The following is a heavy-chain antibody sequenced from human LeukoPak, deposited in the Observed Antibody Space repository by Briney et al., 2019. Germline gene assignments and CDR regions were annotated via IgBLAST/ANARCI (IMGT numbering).Heavy chain of an antibody. V-gene: IGHV3-7*03. J-gene: IGHJ3*02. D-gene: IGHD6-13*01. CDR3: ARESIAAAGERNWGGAFDI. Sequence: GGSLRLSCAASGFTFSSYWMSWVRQAPGKGLEWVANIKQDGSEKYYVDSVKGRFTISRDNAKNSLYLQMNSLRAEDTAVYYCARESIAAAGERNWGGAFDIWGQGTMVTVSS. CDR1: GFTFSSYW. CDR2: IKQDGSEK.